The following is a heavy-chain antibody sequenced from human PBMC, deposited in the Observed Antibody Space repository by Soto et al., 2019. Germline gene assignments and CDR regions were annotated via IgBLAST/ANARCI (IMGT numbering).Heavy chain of an antibody. CDR3: ARDHTEYYYDSSGSIGGDYYYYGMDV. CDR1: GGSISSGGYY. V-gene: IGHV4-31*03. Sequence: SETLSLTCTVSGGSISSGGYYWSWIRQHPGKGLEWIGYIYYSGSTYYNPSLKSRVTISVDTSKNQFSLKLSSVTAADTAVYYCARDHTEYYYDSSGSIGGDYYYYGMDVWGQGTTVTVSS. J-gene: IGHJ6*02. D-gene: IGHD3-22*01. CDR2: IYYSGST.